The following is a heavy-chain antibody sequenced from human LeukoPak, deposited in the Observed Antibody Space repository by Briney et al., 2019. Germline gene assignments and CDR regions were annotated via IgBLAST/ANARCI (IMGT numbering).Heavy chain of an antibody. J-gene: IGHJ4*02. D-gene: IGHD6-19*01. CDR2: IYSGGST. V-gene: IGHV3-53*01. CDR1: GFTVSSNY. CDR3: ARAVLSPDSSGWGGYYFDY. Sequence: PGGSLRLSCAASGFTVSSNYMSWVRQAPGKGLEWVSVIYSGGSTYYADSVKGRFTISRDNSKNTLYLQMNSLRAEDTAVCYCARAVLSPDSSGWGGYYFDYWGQGTLVTVSS.